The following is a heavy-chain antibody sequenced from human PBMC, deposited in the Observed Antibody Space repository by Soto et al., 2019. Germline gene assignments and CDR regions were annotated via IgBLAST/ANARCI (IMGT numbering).Heavy chain of an antibody. Sequence: QVQLVQSGAEVKKPGSSVKVSCKASGGTFSSYTISWVRQASGQGLEWMGRIIPILGIANYAQKFQGRVTITADKSTSTAYMELSSLRSEDTAVYYCAREYSSGWYVDYWGQGTLVTVSS. CDR3: AREYSSGWYVDY. CDR1: GGTFSSYT. J-gene: IGHJ4*02. CDR2: IIPILGIA. D-gene: IGHD6-19*01. V-gene: IGHV1-69*08.